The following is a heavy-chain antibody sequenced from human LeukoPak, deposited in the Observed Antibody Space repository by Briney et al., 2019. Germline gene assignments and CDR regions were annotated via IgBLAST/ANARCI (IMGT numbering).Heavy chain of an antibody. CDR1: GYTFISYY. CDR2: INPSGGST. Sequence: ASVKVSCKASGYTFISYYMHWVRQAPGQGREWMGIINPSGGSTSYAQKFQGRVTMTRDTSTSTVYMELSSLRSEDTAVYYCARGAYVLRYFDWSYFFDFWGQGTLVTVSS. J-gene: IGHJ4*02. CDR3: ARGAYVLRYFDWSYFFDF. V-gene: IGHV1-46*01. D-gene: IGHD3-9*01.